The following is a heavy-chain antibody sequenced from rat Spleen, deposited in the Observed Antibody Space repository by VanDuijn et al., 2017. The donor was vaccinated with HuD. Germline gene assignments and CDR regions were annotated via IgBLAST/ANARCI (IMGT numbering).Heavy chain of an antibody. CDR2: ISYEGSST. CDR1: GFTFSDYY. D-gene: IGHD4-6*01. V-gene: IGHV5-22*01. CDR3: ARLWGPWGGAFDY. J-gene: IGHJ2*01. Sequence: EVQLVESGGGLVQPGRSLKLSCAASGFTFSDYYMAWVRQAPKKGLEWVASISYEGSSTYYGDSVKGRFTISRDNAKSTLYLQMNSLRSEDTATYYCARLWGPWGGAFDYWGQGVMVTVSS.